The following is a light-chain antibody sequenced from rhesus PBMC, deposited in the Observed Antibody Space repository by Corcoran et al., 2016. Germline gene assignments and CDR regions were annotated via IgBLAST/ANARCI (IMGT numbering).Light chain of an antibody. CDR3: QQGNSNPLT. Sequence: DIQMSQSPSSLSASVGDRVTITCRASQGISSYLNWYQQKPGKAPKLLIYYANSLASGVPSRFRGSGSGTEFTLTIISLQPEDFATYYCQQGNSNPLTFGGGTKVEIK. CDR2: YAN. CDR1: QGISSY. J-gene: IGKJ4*01. V-gene: IGKV1-32*02.